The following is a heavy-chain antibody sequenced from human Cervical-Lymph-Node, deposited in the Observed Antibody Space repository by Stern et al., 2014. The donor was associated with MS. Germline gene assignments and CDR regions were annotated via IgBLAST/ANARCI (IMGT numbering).Heavy chain of an antibody. CDR1: GYTFTAFF. CDR3: AREATRIVVGIDY. CDR2: LNPNSDDP. D-gene: IGHD1-26*01. J-gene: IGHJ4*02. V-gene: IGHV1-2*06. Sequence: HVQLVQSGTQMQKPGASVKVSCKASGYTFTAFFIHWVRQVPGQGLEWMGRLNPNSDDPTYAQNFRDRVTLTSDTSIGTAYLELSRLTSADTAVYYCAREATRIVVGIDYWGQGTQVTVSS.